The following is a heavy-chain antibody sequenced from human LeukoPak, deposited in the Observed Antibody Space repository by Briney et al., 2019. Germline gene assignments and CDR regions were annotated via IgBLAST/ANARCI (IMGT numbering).Heavy chain of an antibody. Sequence: SETLSLTCTVSGGSISSYYWSWIRQPPGKGLEWIGYIYYSGSTNYNPSLKSRVTISVDTSKNQYSPKRSSVTAADTAVYYCARREKSPYYFDYWGQGTLVTVSS. V-gene: IGHV4-59*01. CDR2: IYYSGST. J-gene: IGHJ4*02. CDR1: GGSISSYY. CDR3: ARREKSPYYFDY.